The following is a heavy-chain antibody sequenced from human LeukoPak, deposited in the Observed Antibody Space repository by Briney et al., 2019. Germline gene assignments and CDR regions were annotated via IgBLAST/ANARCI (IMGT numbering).Heavy chain of an antibody. CDR1: GGSISSYY. Sequence: PSETLSLTCTVSGGSISSYYWSWIRQPPGKGLEWIGYIYYSGSTNYNPSLKSRVSISLDTSKSQFSLRLTSVTAADTAVYYCASLWEYYFDHWGQGAQVTVSS. D-gene: IGHD1-26*01. CDR3: ASLWEYYFDH. J-gene: IGHJ4*02. V-gene: IGHV4-59*08. CDR2: IYYSGST.